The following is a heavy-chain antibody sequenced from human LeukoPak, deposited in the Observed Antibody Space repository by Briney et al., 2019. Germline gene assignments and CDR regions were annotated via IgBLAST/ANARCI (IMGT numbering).Heavy chain of an antibody. CDR1: GFTFSSSG. Sequence: GGSLRLSCAASGFTFSSSGMHWVRQAPGKGLEWVAVIWYDGSNRYYADPVKGRFTVSKDNSKNTLYLQMNSLRAEDTAVYYCASIVVVVAATLSTSDYYFDYWGQGTLVTVSS. V-gene: IGHV3-33*01. CDR2: IWYDGSNR. J-gene: IGHJ4*02. CDR3: ASIVVVVAATLSTSDYYFDY. D-gene: IGHD2-15*01.